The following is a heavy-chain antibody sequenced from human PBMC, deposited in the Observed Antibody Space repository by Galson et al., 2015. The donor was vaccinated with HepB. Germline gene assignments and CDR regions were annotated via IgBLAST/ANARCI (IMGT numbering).Heavy chain of an antibody. CDR2: IGGRGEYT. D-gene: IGHD1-26*01. J-gene: IGHJ4*02. V-gene: IGHV3-23*01. CDR3: VRETSVGELLTVDY. CDR1: GFTFSSYA. Sequence: SLRLSCAASGFTFSSYAMSWVRQAPPKGLEWVSAIGGRGEYTYYADSVKGRFTISRDPSKNTLFLQMNSLRAEDTAVYYCVRETSVGELLTVDYWGQGTLVTVSS.